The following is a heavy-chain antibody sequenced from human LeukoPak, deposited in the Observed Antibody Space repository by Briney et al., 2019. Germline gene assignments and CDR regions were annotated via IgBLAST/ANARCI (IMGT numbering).Heavy chain of an antibody. V-gene: IGHV3-74*01. CDR1: TFTFRNYW. J-gene: IGHJ4*02. CDR3: ARVPATGTAFDD. Sequence: GGSLRLSCAASTFTFRNYWMHWVGQAPGKGLVWVSRINIDGRSISYADSVKGRFTISRDNAKNTLYLQMNSLRAEDTAVYYCARVPATGTAFDDWGQGTLVTVSS. D-gene: IGHD6-13*01. CDR2: INIDGRSI.